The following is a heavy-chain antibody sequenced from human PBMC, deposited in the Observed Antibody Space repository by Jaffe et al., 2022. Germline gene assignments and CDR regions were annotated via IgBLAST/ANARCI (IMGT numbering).Heavy chain of an antibody. V-gene: IGHV2-5*01. D-gene: IGHD3-16*01. CDR3: AHRNPSIGLGDFQH. Sequence: QITLKESGPTLVKPTQTLTLTCTFSGFSLSTSGAGVGWIRQPPGKTLEWLALIYGNDNKYYRPSLRSRLTITRDTSKNQVVLIMTNMDPVDTATYYCAHRNPSIGLGDFQHWGQGTLVTVSS. J-gene: IGHJ1*01. CDR1: GFSLSTSGAG. CDR2: IYGNDNK.